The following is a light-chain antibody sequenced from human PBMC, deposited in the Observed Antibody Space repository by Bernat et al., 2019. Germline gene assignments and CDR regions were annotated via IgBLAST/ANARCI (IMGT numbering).Light chain of an antibody. J-gene: IGKJ4*01. CDR2: GAS. Sequence: AIQMTQFPSFLSAPVGDRVTVTCRASQDNGKNLGWYQQKPGKAPNLLIYGASTLASAVPSRFSGSGSGTDFALTISSLQPDDFATYFCLQDYNNPLTFGEGAKVDI. CDR1: QDNGKN. CDR3: LQDYNNPLT. V-gene: IGKV1-6*01.